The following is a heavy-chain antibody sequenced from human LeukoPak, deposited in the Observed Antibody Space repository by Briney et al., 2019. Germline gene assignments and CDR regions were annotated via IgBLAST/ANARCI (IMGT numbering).Heavy chain of an antibody. J-gene: IGHJ4*02. Sequence: PGGSLRLSCAASGFTFCSYSMNWVRQAPGKGLEWVSSISSSSSYIYYADSVKGRFTISRDNAKNSLYLQMNSLRAEDTAVYYCARDRRSRYYFDYWGQGTLVTVSS. D-gene: IGHD6-13*01. CDR2: ISSSSSYI. CDR3: ARDRRSRYYFDY. CDR1: GFTFCSYS. V-gene: IGHV3-21*01.